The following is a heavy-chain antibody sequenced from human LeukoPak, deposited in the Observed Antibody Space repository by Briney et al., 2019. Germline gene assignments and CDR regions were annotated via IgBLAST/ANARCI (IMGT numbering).Heavy chain of an antibody. J-gene: IGHJ4*02. Sequence: PSETLSLTCTVSGGSISNSYWNWIRQPPGKGLEWIGEIYYSRSINYNPSLKSRVTISVDTSNNQFTLKLSSVTASDTAVYFCARASQLVGRPFDFWGQGTLVTVSS. CDR1: GGSISNSY. D-gene: IGHD2-15*01. V-gene: IGHV4-59*01. CDR2: IYYSRSI. CDR3: ARASQLVGRPFDF.